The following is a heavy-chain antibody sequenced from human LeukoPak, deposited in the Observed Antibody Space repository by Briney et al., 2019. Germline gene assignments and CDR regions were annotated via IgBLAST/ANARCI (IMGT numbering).Heavy chain of an antibody. D-gene: IGHD2-15*01. V-gene: IGHV4-4*07. CDR2: IYTSGST. J-gene: IGHJ5*02. CDR3: AREIGYCSGGSCYHNWFDP. CDR1: GGSISSYY. Sequence: SETLSLTCTVSGGSISSYYWSWIRQPAGKGLEWIGRIYTSGSTNYNPSLKSRVTMSVDTSKNQFSLKLSSVTAADTAVYYCAREIGYCSGGSCYHNWFDPWGQGTPVTVSS.